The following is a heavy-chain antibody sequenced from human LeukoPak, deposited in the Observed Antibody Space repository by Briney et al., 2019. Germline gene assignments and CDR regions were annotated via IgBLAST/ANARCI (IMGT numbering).Heavy chain of an antibody. CDR2: ISNSGSVI. V-gene: IGHV3-11*01. J-gene: IGHJ4*02. CDR1: GFTFSDYY. CDR3: VRDQDEDRGSTTSDC. Sequence: PGGSLRLSCAASGFTFSDYYMSWVRQAPGKGLEWVSYISNSGSVIYYADSVKGRFTISRDNAKNSLYLQMNSLRAGDTAIYYCVRDQDEDRGSTTSDCWGQGTLVTVSS. D-gene: IGHD1-26*01.